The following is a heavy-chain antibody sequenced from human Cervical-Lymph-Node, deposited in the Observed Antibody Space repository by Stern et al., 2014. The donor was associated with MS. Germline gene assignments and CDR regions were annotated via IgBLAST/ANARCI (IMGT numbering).Heavy chain of an antibody. V-gene: IGHV4-59*01. CDR3: ARAGPYDYIWGNFRHRAFYFDS. CDR2: LYYSGSN. Sequence: QVQLQESGPGLVKPSETLSLMCSVSSGFIGNNYWSWIRQPPGKGLEWIGHLYYSGSNYYSPCLKSRVTISRDTSKNQLALRLSSLTAADTAVYYCARAGPYDYIWGNFRHRAFYFDSWGQGALVTVSS. D-gene: IGHD3-16*02. CDR1: SGFIGNNY. J-gene: IGHJ4*02.